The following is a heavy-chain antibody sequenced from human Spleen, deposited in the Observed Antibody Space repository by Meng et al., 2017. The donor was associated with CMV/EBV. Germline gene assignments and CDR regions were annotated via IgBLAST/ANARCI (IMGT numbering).Heavy chain of an antibody. CDR3: AGAQSTDPPGY. CDR1: GGSVSSGSYY. Sequence: CTVSGGSVSSGSYYWSWIRQPPGKGLEWIGYIYYSGSTNYNPSLKSRVTISVDTSKNQFSLKLSSVTAADTAVYCCAGAQSTDPPGYWGQGTLVTVSS. D-gene: IGHD4-11*01. J-gene: IGHJ4*02. V-gene: IGHV4-61*01. CDR2: IYYSGST.